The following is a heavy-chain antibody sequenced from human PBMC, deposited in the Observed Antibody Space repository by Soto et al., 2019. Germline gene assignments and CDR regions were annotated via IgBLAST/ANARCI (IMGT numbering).Heavy chain of an antibody. V-gene: IGHV3-21*01. J-gene: IGHJ6*02. CDR3: ARVGRRGYQVQYYYYGMDV. Sequence: GGSLRLSCAASGFTFSSYSMNWVRQAPGKXLEWVSSISSSSSYIYYADSVKGRFTISRDNAKNSLYLQMNSLRAEDTAVYYCARVGRRGYQVQYYYYGMDVWGQGTTVTVSS. D-gene: IGHD3-3*01. CDR2: ISSSSSYI. CDR1: GFTFSSYS.